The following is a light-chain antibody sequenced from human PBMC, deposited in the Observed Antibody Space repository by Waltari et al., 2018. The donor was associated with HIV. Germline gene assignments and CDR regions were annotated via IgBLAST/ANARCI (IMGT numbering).Light chain of an antibody. CDR3: QQSDSVPWT. CDR2: ATS. J-gene: IGKJ1*01. CDR1: QSFSKF. V-gene: IGKV1-39*01. Sequence: DIQLTQSPSSLYASVADRVTITCRASQSFSKFLNWYQQKPGKAPNLLIYATSTLQSGVPSRFTGSGSGTDFTLTISSLQPEDSAIYYCQQSDSVPWTFGQGTKVEIK.